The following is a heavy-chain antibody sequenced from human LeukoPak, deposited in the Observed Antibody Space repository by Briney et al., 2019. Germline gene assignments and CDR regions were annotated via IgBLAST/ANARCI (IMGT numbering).Heavy chain of an antibody. V-gene: IGHV3-66*01. CDR1: GFTFSSYA. CDR3: ARDQDYYGSNYGMDV. Sequence: GGSLRLSCAASGFTFSSYAMSWVRQAPGKGLEWVSVIYSGGSIYYADSVKGRFTISRDNSKNTLYLQMNSLRAEDTAVYYCARDQDYYGSNYGMDVWGQGTTVTVSS. CDR2: IYSGGSI. D-gene: IGHD3-10*01. J-gene: IGHJ6*02.